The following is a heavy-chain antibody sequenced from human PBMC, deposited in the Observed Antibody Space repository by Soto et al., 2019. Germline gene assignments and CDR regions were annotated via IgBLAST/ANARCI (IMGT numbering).Heavy chain of an antibody. CDR3: ARARFDSWSHIYYGLDV. D-gene: IGHD3-3*01. J-gene: IGHJ6*02. CDR1: GGSFSGYS. V-gene: IGHV4-34*01. Sequence: SETLSLTCAVYGGSFSGYSWTWLRQPPGKGLEWIGEINHSGTTDYNPALKSRVTMSADTSKNQFSLRTTSVTAADTAVYYCARARFDSWSHIYYGLDVWGQGTTVTVSS. CDR2: INHSGTT.